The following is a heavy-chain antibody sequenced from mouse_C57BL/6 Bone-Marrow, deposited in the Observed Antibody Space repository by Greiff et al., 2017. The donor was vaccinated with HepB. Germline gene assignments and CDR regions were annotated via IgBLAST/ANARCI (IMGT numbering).Heavy chain of an antibody. CDR3: ARQGLRRMDY. Sequence: EVKLMESGGGLVQPGGSLKLSCAASGFTFSDYYMYWVRQTPEKRLEWVAYISNGGGSTYYPDTVKGRFTISRDNAKNTLYLQMSRLKSEDTAMYYCARQGLRRMDYWGQGTSVTVSS. D-gene: IGHD2-2*01. CDR1: GFTFSDYY. J-gene: IGHJ4*01. V-gene: IGHV5-12*01. CDR2: ISNGGGST.